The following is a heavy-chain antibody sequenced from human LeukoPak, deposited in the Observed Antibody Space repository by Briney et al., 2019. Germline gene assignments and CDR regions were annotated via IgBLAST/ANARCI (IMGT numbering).Heavy chain of an antibody. CDR3: ASVIPLLPNSSGWY. CDR2: INPNSGGT. J-gene: IGHJ4*02. Sequence: GASVKVSCKASGYTFTGYYMHWVRQAPGQGLEWMGWINPNSGGTNYAQKFQGRATMTRDTSISTAYMELSRLRSDDTAVYYCASVIPLLPNSSGWYWGQGTLVTVSS. V-gene: IGHV1-2*02. CDR1: GYTFTGYY. D-gene: IGHD6-19*01.